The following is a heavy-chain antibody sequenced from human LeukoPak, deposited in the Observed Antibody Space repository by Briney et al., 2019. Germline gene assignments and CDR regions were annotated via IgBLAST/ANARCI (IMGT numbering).Heavy chain of an antibody. CDR2: ISGSGGST. J-gene: IGHJ3*02. V-gene: IGHV3-23*01. CDR1: GFTFSDDY. CDR3: AKDQAFDI. Sequence: GGSLRLSCAASGFTFSDDYMSWVRQAPGKGLEWVSAISGSGGSTYYADSVKGRFTISRDNSKNTLHLQMNSLRAEDTAVYYCAKDQAFDIRGQGTMVTVSS.